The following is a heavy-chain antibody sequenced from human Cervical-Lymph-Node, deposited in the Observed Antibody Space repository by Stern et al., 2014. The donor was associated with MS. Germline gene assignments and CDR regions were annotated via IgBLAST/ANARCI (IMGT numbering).Heavy chain of an antibody. Sequence: QLKLQESGPGLVKPSETLSLTCTVSGGSISSYYWSWIRQAPGKGLERIGYIYYSWSTKYNPSLKSRVTISVGTRTNPFSLMLGSVTPADTAVFYCARGEKQAFDPWGQGTLVTVSS. CDR3: ARGEKQAFDP. D-gene: IGHD1-26*01. V-gene: IGHV4-59*01. CDR1: GGSISSYY. J-gene: IGHJ5*02. CDR2: IYYSWST.